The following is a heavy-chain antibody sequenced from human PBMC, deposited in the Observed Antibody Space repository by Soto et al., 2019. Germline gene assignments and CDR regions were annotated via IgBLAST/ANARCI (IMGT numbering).Heavy chain of an antibody. D-gene: IGHD3-16*02. CDR3: AKNQERELARVIAF. J-gene: IGHJ4*02. CDR1: GLTFSNYA. V-gene: IGHV3-23*01. CDR2: MSGSSSTT. Sequence: EVRLLESGGGLVKPGGSLRLSCATSGLTFSNYAMSWVRQAPGGGLEWVSSMSGSSSTTYYADSVRGRFTISRDRSKNPLYLHMSSLRAEDTALYYCAKNQERELARVIAFWGQGTLVTVSS.